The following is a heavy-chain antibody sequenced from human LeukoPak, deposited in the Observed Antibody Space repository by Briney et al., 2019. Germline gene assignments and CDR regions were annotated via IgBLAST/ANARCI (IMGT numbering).Heavy chain of an antibody. J-gene: IGHJ4*02. D-gene: IGHD6-19*01. CDR3: ARDSSGWHVGYFDY. V-gene: IGHV3-21*01. Sequence: GGSLRLSCAASGFTFSSYSMNWVRQAPGKGLEWVSSISSSSSYIYYADSVKGRFTISRDNAKNSLYLQMNSLRAEDTAVYYCARDSSGWHVGYFDYWGQGTLVTVSS. CDR1: GFTFSSYS. CDR2: ISSSSSYI.